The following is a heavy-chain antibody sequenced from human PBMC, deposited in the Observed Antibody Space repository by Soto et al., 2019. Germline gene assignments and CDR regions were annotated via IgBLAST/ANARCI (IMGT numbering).Heavy chain of an antibody. J-gene: IGHJ3*02. CDR2: ISYDGSNK. D-gene: IGHD3-22*01. CDR3: AKDLSYYDSPKPGALDI. Sequence: GGSLRLSCAASGFTFSSYGMHWVRQAPGKGLEWVAVISYDGSNKYYADSVKGRFTISRDNSKNTLYLQMNSLRAEDTAVYYCAKDLSYYDSPKPGALDILDPGTMHTVS. CDR1: GFTFSSYG. V-gene: IGHV3-30*18.